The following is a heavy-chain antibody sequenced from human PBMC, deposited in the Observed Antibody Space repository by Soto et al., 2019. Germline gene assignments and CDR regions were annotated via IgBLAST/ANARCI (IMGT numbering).Heavy chain of an antibody. CDR1: GLIFSDYH. Sequence: EVQLVESGGGLVQPGGSLRLSCAASGLIFSDYHMDWVHQAPGEGLEWVGRIRRKANSYTTEYAASVNGRFTISRDYSKNSLYLQMNSLKSEDTAVYYCAMLGGWSGGSSGMDVWGQGTTVTVSS. V-gene: IGHV3-72*01. J-gene: IGHJ6*02. CDR2: IRRKANSYTT. CDR3: AMLGGWSGGSSGMDV. D-gene: IGHD6-19*01.